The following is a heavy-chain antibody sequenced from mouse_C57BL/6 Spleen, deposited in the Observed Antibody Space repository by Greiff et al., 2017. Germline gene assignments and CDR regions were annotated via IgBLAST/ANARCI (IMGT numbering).Heavy chain of an antibody. V-gene: IGHV2-9-1*01. CDR3: ARRRANRGNYEDYFAY. CDR1: GFSLTSYA. D-gene: IGHD2-1*01. CDR2: IWTGGGT. Sequence: QVQLKESGPGLVAPSQSLSITCTVSGFSLTSYAISWVRQPPGKGLEWLGVIWTGGGTNYNSALKSRPSISKDNSKSQVFLKMNSLQTDDTARYYCARRRANRGNYEDYFAYWGQGTTLTVSS. J-gene: IGHJ2*01.